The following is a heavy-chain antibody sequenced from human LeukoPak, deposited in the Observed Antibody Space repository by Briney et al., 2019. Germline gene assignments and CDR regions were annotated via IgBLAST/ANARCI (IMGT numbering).Heavy chain of an antibody. D-gene: IGHD1-26*01. CDR3: ATLYSGSYHFDY. CDR1: GYTLTELS. Sequence: ASVKVSCKVSGYTLTELSMHWVRQAPGKGLEWMGGFDPEDGGTIYAQKFQGRVTMTEDTSTDTAYMELSSLRSEDTAVYYCATLYSGSYHFDYWGQGTPVTVSS. CDR2: FDPEDGGT. J-gene: IGHJ4*02. V-gene: IGHV1-24*01.